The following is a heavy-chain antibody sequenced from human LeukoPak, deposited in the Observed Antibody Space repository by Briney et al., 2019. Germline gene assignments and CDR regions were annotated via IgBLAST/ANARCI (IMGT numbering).Heavy chain of an antibody. V-gene: IGHV3-30-3*01. D-gene: IGHD6-13*01. CDR1: GFTFSSYA. CDR3: AREVAAAGTGYFQH. CDR2: ISYDGSNK. J-gene: IGHJ1*01. Sequence: GRSLRLSCAASGFTFSSYAMHWVRQAPGKGLEWVALISYDGSNKYYADSVKGRFTISRDNSKNTLYLQMNSLRAEDTAVYYCAREVAAAGTGYFQHWGQGTLVTVSS.